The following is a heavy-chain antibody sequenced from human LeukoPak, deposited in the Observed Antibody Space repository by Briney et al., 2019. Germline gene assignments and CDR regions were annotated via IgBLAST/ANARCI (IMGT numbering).Heavy chain of an antibody. J-gene: IGHJ6*02. CDR3: ATSIAASSGIWYYDYGMDV. D-gene: IGHD6-6*01. CDR2: ISSSGGST. CDR1: GFTFSSNA. Sequence: PGRSLRLSCAAPGFTFSSNAMSWVRQAPGKGLEWDSAISSSGGSTYYADSVKGRLTISKDNSKNTLYLQMNSRRAENTAVYYGATSIAASSGIWYYDYGMDVWGQGTTVTVSS. V-gene: IGHV3-23*01.